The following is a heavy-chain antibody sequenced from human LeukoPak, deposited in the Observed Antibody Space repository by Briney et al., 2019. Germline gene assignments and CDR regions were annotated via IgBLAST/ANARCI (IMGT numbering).Heavy chain of an antibody. J-gene: IGHJ6*02. Sequence: GGSLGLSCAASGFTFSSYAMSWVRQAPGKGLEWVSAISGSGGSTYYADSVKGRFTISRDNSKNTLYLQMNSLRAEDTAVYYCAKAQGPDDFWSGYRYYYGMDVWGQGTTVTVSS. D-gene: IGHD3-3*01. CDR2: ISGSGGST. CDR3: AKAQGPDDFWSGYRYYYGMDV. CDR1: GFTFSSYA. V-gene: IGHV3-23*01.